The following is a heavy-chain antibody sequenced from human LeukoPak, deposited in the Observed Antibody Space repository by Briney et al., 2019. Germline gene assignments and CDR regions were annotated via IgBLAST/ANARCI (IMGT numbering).Heavy chain of an antibody. Sequence: PGGSLRLSCAASGFTFSTYSMNWVRQAPGKGLEWVSSISSTSNYIYYADSVKGRLTISRDNAKNSLYLQMNSLRAEDTAVYYCARDEGYFQHWGQGTLVTVSS. J-gene: IGHJ1*01. CDR3: ARDEGYFQH. CDR1: GFTFSTYS. CDR2: ISSTSNYI. V-gene: IGHV3-21*01.